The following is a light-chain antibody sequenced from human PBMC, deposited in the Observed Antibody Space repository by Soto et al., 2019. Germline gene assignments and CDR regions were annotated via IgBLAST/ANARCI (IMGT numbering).Light chain of an antibody. CDR2: EVS. CDR3: LAYTGSSTPGV. CDR1: SSDVGGYNY. V-gene: IGLV2-14*01. Sequence: QSVLTQPASVSGSPGQSITISCTGTSSDVGGYNYVSWYQQHPGKAPKLMIYEVSNRPSGVSNRFSGSKSGNTASLTISGLQAEHEADYYCLAYTGSSTPGVFGTGTKLTVL. J-gene: IGLJ1*01.